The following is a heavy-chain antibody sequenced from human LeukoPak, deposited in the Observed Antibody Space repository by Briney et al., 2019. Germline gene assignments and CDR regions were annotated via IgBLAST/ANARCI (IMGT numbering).Heavy chain of an antibody. CDR1: GFTFSSYS. J-gene: IGHJ6*03. Sequence: GGSLRLSCAASGFTFSSYSMNWVRQAPGKGLEWVSYISSSSSTIYYADSVKGRFTISRDNAKNSLYLQMSSLRAEDTAVYYCARVHEGNYYHYYMDVWGKGTTVTVSS. CDR2: ISSSSSTI. V-gene: IGHV3-48*01. CDR3: ARVHEGNYYHYYMDV.